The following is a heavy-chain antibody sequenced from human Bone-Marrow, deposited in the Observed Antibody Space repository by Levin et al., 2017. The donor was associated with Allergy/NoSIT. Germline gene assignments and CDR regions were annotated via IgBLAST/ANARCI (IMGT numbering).Heavy chain of an antibody. CDR1: RGSISSYY. J-gene: IGHJ6*02. Sequence: PSETLSLTCTLSRGSISSYYLSWIRQPPGKGLEWIGYLSYSGGTDYNPSLKSRVTISVDPSKNQFSLKLRSVTAADTAVYYCARIWFGELYGLDIWGQGTTVIVSS. D-gene: IGHD3-10*01. V-gene: IGHV4-59*12. CDR2: LSYSGGT. CDR3: ARIWFGELYGLDI.